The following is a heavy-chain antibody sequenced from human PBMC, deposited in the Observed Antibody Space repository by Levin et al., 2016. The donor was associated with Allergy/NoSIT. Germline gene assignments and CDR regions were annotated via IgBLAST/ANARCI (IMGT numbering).Heavy chain of an antibody. Sequence: SETLSLTCTVSGASMSSYYWSWIRQPPGKGLEWIGYIHDNDNSNSNPSLKSRVTMSVDTSNSRFSLKLTSVTAADTAIYYCARQTTAHFDWLLSFDQWGQGALLTV. CDR3: ARQTTAHFDWLLSFDQ. D-gene: IGHD3-9*01. V-gene: IGHV4-59*08. J-gene: IGHJ4*02. CDR2: IHDNDNS. CDR1: GASMSSYY.